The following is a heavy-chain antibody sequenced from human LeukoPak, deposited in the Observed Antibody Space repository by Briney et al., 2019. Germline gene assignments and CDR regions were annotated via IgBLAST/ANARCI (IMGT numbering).Heavy chain of an antibody. Sequence: GGSLRLSCAASGFTFSSYAMHWVRQAPGKGLEWVAVISYDGSNKYYADSVKGRFTISRDNSKNTLYLQMNSLRAEDTAVYYCAIPELVDCDYWGQGTLVTVSS. V-gene: IGHV3-30-3*01. CDR3: AIPELVDCDY. D-gene: IGHD3/OR15-3a*01. CDR2: ISYDGSNK. J-gene: IGHJ4*02. CDR1: GFTFSSYA.